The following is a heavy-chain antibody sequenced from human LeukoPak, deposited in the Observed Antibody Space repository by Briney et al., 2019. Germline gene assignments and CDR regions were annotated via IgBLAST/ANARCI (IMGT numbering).Heavy chain of an antibody. CDR1: GYTFTTYD. CDR3: ARATRRDPFDI. D-gene: IGHD4-11*01. Sequence: ASVKVSCKASGYTFTTYDITWVRQATGQGLEWMGWMNPKSGNTGHAQKFQGRLTMTRNTSTSTAHMELSNLRSEDTAVYYCARATRRDPFDIWGQGTMVTVSS. CDR2: MNPKSGNT. J-gene: IGHJ3*02. V-gene: IGHV1-8*01.